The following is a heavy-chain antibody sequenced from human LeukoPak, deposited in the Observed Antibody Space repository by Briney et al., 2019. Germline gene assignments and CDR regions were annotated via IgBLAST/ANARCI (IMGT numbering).Heavy chain of an antibody. CDR2: ISGNSGSI. Sequence: GGSLRLSCVVSGFTFDDYAMHWVRQAPGKGLEWVSGISGNSGSIGYADSVKGRFTISRDNAKNSLYLQMNSLRAEDTALYYCARAQAYYYGSGSYYPGWIDYWGQGTLVTVSS. V-gene: IGHV3-9*01. CDR1: GFTFDDYA. D-gene: IGHD3-10*01. CDR3: ARAQAYYYGSGSYYPGWIDY. J-gene: IGHJ4*02.